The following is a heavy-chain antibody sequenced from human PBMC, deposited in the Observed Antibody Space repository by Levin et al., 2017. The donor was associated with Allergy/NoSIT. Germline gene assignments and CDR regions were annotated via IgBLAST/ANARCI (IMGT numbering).Heavy chain of an antibody. CDR1: GFTFNKNT. Sequence: GGSLRLSCSASGFTFNKNTMQWVRQAPGKGLEHVSAISNNGGRTYYTDSVKGRFTISRDNSKNTLYLQMTSLRPEDTAFYYCVKHGDNGELGSWGQGSLVTVSS. D-gene: IGHD4-17*01. CDR2: ISNNGGRT. V-gene: IGHV3-64D*06. CDR3: VKHGDNGELGS. J-gene: IGHJ5*02.